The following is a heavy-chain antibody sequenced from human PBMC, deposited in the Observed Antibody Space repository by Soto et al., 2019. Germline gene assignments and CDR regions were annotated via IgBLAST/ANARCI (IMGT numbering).Heavy chain of an antibody. CDR1: GYTFTSYD. Sequence: ASVKVSCKASGYTFTSYDINWVRQATGQGLEWMGWMNPNSGNTGYAQKFQGRVTMTRNTSIGTAYMELSSLRSEDTAGYYCARGFRFPIRYCSSTSCYGEHEGYYYYYMDVWGKGTTVTVSS. J-gene: IGHJ6*03. CDR2: MNPNSGNT. D-gene: IGHD2-2*01. V-gene: IGHV1-8*01. CDR3: ARGFRFPIRYCSSTSCYGEHEGYYYYYMDV.